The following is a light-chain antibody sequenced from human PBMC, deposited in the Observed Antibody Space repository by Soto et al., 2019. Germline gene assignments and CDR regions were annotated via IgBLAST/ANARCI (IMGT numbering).Light chain of an antibody. J-gene: IGKJ1*01. CDR3: QQYGSSPSLT. CDR2: GAS. Sequence: EIVLTQAPGTLSLYTGERATLSCRASQSVSSSYLAWYQQKPGQAPRLLIFGASSRATGIPDRFSGSGSGTDFTLTISRLEPEDFAVYYCQQYGSSPSLTFCQGTKVDIK. V-gene: IGKV3-20*01. CDR1: QSVSSSY.